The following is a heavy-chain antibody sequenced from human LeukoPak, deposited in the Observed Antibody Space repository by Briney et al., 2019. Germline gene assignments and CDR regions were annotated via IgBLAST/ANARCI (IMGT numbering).Heavy chain of an antibody. D-gene: IGHD3-10*01. CDR3: AKDLVTGSLDY. CDR2: IRYDGSYK. V-gene: IGHV3-30*02. CDR1: GFTFNTYG. J-gene: IGHJ4*02. Sequence: PGGSLRLSCAASGFTFNTYGMHWVRQAPGKGLEWVAFIRYDGSYKYYADSVKGRFTISRDNSKNTLYLQMNSLRAEDTAVYYCAKDLVTGSLDYWGQGTLVTVSS.